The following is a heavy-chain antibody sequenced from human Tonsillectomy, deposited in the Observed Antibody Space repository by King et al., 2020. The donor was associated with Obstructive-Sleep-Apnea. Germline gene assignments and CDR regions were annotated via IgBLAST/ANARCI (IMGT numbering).Heavy chain of an antibody. V-gene: IGHV4-59*08. CDR2: IYYSGGT. D-gene: IGHD1-26*01. CDR1: GGSISSYY. CDR3: AKLFSWEPDY. J-gene: IGHJ4*02. Sequence: VQLQESGPGLVKPSETLSLTCTVSGGSISSYYWSCIRQPPGKGLEWIGYIYYSGGTNYNPSLKSRVTISVETSQNQFSLKLSFVIAADTAVYYCAKLFSWEPDYWGQGTLVTVSS.